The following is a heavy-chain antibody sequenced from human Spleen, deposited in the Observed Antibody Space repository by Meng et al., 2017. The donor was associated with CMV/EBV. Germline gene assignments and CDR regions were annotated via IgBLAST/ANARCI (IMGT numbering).Heavy chain of an antibody. CDR3: AREILWDAVYYYYGMDV. CDR1: GFIFDGYA. V-gene: IGHV3-23*01. D-gene: IGHD1-26*01. J-gene: IGHJ6*02. Sequence: GGSLRLSCAASGFIFDGYAMTWVRQAPGKGLEWVSAISSSGDNTYYADSVKGRFTISRDNSKNTLYLQMNSLRAEDTAVYYCAREILWDAVYYYYGMDVWGQGTTVTVSS. CDR2: ISSSGDNT.